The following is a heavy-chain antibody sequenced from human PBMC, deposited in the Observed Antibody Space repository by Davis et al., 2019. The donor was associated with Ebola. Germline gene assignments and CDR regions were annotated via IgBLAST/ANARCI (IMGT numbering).Heavy chain of an antibody. V-gene: IGHV3-49*04. CDR3: TRDLKQPRPSYYYGMDV. Sequence: PGGSLRLSCTASGFTFGAYAMNWVRQAPGKGLEWVGFIRSKSYGGTTQYAASVKGRFIISRDDSKNIAYLQMSSLETEDTAVYYCTRDLKQPRPSYYYGMDVWGQGTTVTVSS. J-gene: IGHJ6*02. D-gene: IGHD6-6*01. CDR2: IRSKSYGGTT. CDR1: GFTFGAYA.